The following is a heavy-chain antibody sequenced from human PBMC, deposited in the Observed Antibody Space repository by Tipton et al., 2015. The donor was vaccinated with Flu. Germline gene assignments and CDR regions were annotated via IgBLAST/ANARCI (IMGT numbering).Heavy chain of an antibody. D-gene: IGHD3-22*01. CDR3: AKVESYRYYDIDY. V-gene: IGHV3-30-3*01. CDR2: ISYDGTTE. J-gene: IGHJ4*02. Sequence: QVQLVQSGGGVVQPGRSLRLSCAASGFTFSRDSMHWVRQAPGKGLQWVALISYDGTTENYADSVKGRFTISRDNSKNTLYLQMNSLRVEDTAVYFCAKVESYRYYDIDYWGQGTLVTVSS. CDR1: GFTFSRDS.